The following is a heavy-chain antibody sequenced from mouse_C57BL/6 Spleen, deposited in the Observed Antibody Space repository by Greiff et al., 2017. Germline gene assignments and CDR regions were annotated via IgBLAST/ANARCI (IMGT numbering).Heavy chain of an antibody. CDR3: ARERSYYFDY. Sequence: VQLQQSGPELVKPGASVKISCKASGYSFTSYYIHWVKQRPGQGLEWIGWIYPGSGNTKYNEKFKGKATLTADTSSSTAYMQLSSLTSEDSAVYYCARERSYYFDYWGQGTTLTVSS. CDR2: IYPGSGNT. CDR1: GYSFTSYY. J-gene: IGHJ2*01. V-gene: IGHV1-66*01.